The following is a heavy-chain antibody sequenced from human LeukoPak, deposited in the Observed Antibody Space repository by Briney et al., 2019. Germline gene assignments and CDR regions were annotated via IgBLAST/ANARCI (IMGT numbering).Heavy chain of an antibody. CDR2: IYYNGST. CDR3: ARDPGPDYYDSSGYYSLNAFDI. V-gene: IGHV4-59*01. Sequence: PSETLSLTCTVSGGSISSYYWSWIRQPPGKGLEWIGYIYYNGSTNYNPSLKSRVTISVDTSKNQFSLKLSSVTAADTAVYYCARDPGPDYYDSSGYYSLNAFDIWGQGTMVTVSS. J-gene: IGHJ3*02. CDR1: GGSISSYY. D-gene: IGHD3-22*01.